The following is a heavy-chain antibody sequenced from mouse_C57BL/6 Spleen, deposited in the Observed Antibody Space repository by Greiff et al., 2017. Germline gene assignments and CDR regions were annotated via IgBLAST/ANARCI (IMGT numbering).Heavy chain of an antibody. J-gene: IGHJ4*01. Sequence: VQLVESGPELVKPGASVKISCKASGYAFSSSWMNWVKQRPGKGLEWIGRIYPGDGDTNYNGKVKGKATLTADKSSSTAYMQLSSLTSEDSAVYFCARELGYYAMDYWGQGTSVTVSS. CDR1: GYAFSSSW. CDR2: IYPGDGDT. D-gene: IGHD3-1*01. CDR3: ARELGYYAMDY. V-gene: IGHV1-82*01.